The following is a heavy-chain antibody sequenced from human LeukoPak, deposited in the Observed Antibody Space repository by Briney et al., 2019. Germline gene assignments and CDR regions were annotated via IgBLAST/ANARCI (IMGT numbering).Heavy chain of an antibody. CDR2: INPNSGGT. Sequence: ASVKVSCKASGYTFTGYYMHWVRQAPGQGLEWMGWINPNSGGTNYAQKFQGRVTMTRDTSISTAYMELSRLRSDDTAVYYCARDREGYYDILTGYYGVGAFDIWGQGTMVSVSS. D-gene: IGHD3-9*01. CDR1: GYTFTGYY. CDR3: ARDREGYYDILTGYYGVGAFDI. V-gene: IGHV1-2*02. J-gene: IGHJ3*02.